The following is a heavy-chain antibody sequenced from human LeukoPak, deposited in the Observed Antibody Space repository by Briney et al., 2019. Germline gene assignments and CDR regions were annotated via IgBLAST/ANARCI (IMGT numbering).Heavy chain of an antibody. J-gene: IGHJ4*02. CDR2: ISSSGSTI. CDR1: GFTFNSYE. Sequence: GGSLRLSCAASGFTFNSYEMNWVRQAPGKGLEWVSYISSSGSTIYYADSVKGRFTISRDNAKNSLYLQMNSLRAEDTAVYYCARLQWFGGYYFDYWGQGTLVTVSS. CDR3: ARLQWFGGYYFDY. D-gene: IGHD3-10*01. V-gene: IGHV3-48*03.